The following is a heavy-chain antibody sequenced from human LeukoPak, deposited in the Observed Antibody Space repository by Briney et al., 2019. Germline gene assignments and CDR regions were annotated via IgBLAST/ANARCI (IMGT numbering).Heavy chain of an antibody. Sequence: GASVKVSCKASGYTFTGYYMHRVRQAPGQGLEWMGWINPNSGGTNYAQKFQGRVTMTRDTSISTAYMELSRLRSDDTAVYYCARESMVRGAVVDYWGQGTLVTVSS. CDR1: GYTFTGYY. CDR2: INPNSGGT. J-gene: IGHJ4*02. CDR3: ARESMVRGAVVDY. V-gene: IGHV1-2*02. D-gene: IGHD3-10*01.